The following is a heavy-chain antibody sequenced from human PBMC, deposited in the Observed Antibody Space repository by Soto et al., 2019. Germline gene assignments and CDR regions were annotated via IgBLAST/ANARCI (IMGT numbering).Heavy chain of an antibody. CDR1: GDSVSSNSTA. CDR3: ARGRPRRYDVFDI. J-gene: IGHJ3*02. CDR2: TYSRSKWYN. Sequence: SQTLSLTCAISGDSVSSNSTAWNWIRQSPSRGLEWLGRTYSRSKWYNDYAVSVRSRITINPDTSKNQISLLLNSVTPDDTAVYYCARGRPRRYDVFDIWGQGTTVTVSS. D-gene: IGHD3-9*01. V-gene: IGHV6-1*01.